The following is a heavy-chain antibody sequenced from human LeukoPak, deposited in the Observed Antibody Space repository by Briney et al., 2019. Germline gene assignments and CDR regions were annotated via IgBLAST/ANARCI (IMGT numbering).Heavy chain of an antibody. CDR2: ISSDGSTT. Sequence: PGGSLRLLCASSGFTFINYWMYWVRQAPGKGLVWVSHISSDGSTTNYADSVKGRFTVSRDNAKSTLYLQMNSLRAEDTAVYYCASHSSSWYGFDYWGQGTLVTVSS. CDR3: ASHSSSWYGFDY. V-gene: IGHV3-74*01. J-gene: IGHJ4*02. D-gene: IGHD6-13*01. CDR1: GFTFINYW.